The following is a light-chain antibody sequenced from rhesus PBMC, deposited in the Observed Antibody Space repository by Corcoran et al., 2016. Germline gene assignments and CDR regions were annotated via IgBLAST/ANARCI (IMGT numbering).Light chain of an antibody. CDR3: LQGYSTPFT. CDR2: AAA. V-gene: IGKV1-36*02. Sequence: DIQMTQSPSSLSASVGDRVTITCRASQGISDYLSWYQQKPGKAPKRLIYAAANLESGVPSRFSGSGSGTDFTLTIRSLQPEDFAAYYCLQGYSTPFTFGPGTKLDIK. J-gene: IGKJ3*01. CDR1: QGISDY.